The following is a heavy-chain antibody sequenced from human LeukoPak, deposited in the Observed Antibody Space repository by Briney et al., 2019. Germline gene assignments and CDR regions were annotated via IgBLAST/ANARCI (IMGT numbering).Heavy chain of an antibody. D-gene: IGHD3-22*01. Sequence: ASVKVPCKASGGTFSSKALSWVRQAPGQGLEWMGRIIPILGRAIYAQKFQGRLTITADKSTNTAYMELNSLRSEDTAVYYCARGGSSGGDALDVWGQGTTVTVSS. J-gene: IGHJ6*02. CDR3: ARGGSSGGDALDV. V-gene: IGHV1-69*04. CDR2: IIPILGRA. CDR1: GGTFSSKA.